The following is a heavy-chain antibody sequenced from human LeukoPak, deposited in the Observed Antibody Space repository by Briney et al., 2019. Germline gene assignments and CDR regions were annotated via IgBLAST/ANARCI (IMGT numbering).Heavy chain of an antibody. J-gene: IGHJ4*02. Sequence: TSETLSLTCTVSGGSISSYYWSWIRQPAGKGLEWIGRIYTSGSTNYNPSLKSRVTMSVDTSKNQFSLQLNSVTPEDTAVYYCARDRGAVAGTFGYWGQGTLVTVSS. CDR2: IYTSGST. CDR1: GGSISSYY. D-gene: IGHD6-19*01. V-gene: IGHV4-4*07. CDR3: ARDRGAVAGTFGY.